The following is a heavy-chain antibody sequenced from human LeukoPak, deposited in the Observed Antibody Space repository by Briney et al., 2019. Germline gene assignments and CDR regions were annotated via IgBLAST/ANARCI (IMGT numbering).Heavy chain of an antibody. Sequence: PGGSLRLSCAASGFTFSSYAMSWVRQAPGKGLEWVSVIYSGGSTYYADSVKGRFTISRDNAKNSLYLQMNSLRAEDTALYYCAKDIGPMTNAFDIWGQGTMVTVSS. CDR2: IYSGGST. CDR3: AKDIGPMTNAFDI. D-gene: IGHD1-26*01. V-gene: IGHV3-23*03. CDR1: GFTFSSYA. J-gene: IGHJ3*02.